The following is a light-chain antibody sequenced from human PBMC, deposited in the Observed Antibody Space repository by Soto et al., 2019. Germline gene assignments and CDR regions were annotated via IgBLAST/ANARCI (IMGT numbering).Light chain of an antibody. J-gene: IGKJ1*01. CDR1: QTISSC. Sequence: EILMTQSPSTLSVSIGERVIITGRASQTISSCLAWYQQKPGQAPKLLIYDASTLESGVPARFSGSGSGTEFTLTISSLQPEDFAVYYCQHYNSCSKTFGQGTKVDI. V-gene: IGKV1-5*01. CDR3: QHYNSCSKT. CDR2: DAS.